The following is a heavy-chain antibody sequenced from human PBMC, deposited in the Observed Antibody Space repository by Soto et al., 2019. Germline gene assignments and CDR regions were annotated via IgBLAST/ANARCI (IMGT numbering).Heavy chain of an antibody. D-gene: IGHD3-10*01. J-gene: IGHJ3*02. Sequence: GGSLRLSCAASGFTFSSYGMHWVRQAPGKGLEWVAVISYDGSNKYYADSVKGRFTISRDNSKNTLYLQMNSLRAEDTAAYYCAKDQLDYYGSGSVIWGQGTMVTVSS. CDR2: ISYDGSNK. V-gene: IGHV3-30*18. CDR1: GFTFSSYG. CDR3: AKDQLDYYGSGSVI.